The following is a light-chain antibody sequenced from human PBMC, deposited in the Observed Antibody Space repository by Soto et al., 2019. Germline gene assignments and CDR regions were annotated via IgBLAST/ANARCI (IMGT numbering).Light chain of an antibody. V-gene: IGKV3-15*01. CDR1: QSVNSN. Sequence: EVVMTQSPATLSVSPGERATLSCMASQSVNSNLGWNQQKPGQAPRLLIHGASNRATGIPARFSGSGFGTEFILTISSLQSEDFAVYYCQQFNTWLWTFGQGTKVEI. J-gene: IGKJ1*01. CDR2: GAS. CDR3: QQFNTWLWT.